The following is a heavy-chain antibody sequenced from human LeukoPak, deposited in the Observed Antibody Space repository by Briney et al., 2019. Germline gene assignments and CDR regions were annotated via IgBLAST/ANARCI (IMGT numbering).Heavy chain of an antibody. J-gene: IGHJ4*02. CDR2: IWYDGSNK. CDR3: ARDGGNYDILTGYYLFDY. D-gene: IGHD3-9*01. Sequence: PGRSLRLSCAASGFTFSSYGMHWARQAPGKGLEWVAVIWYDGSNKYYADSVKGRFTISRDNSKNTLYLQMNSLRAEDTAVYYCARDGGNYDILTGYYLFDYWGQGTLVTVSS. CDR1: GFTFSSYG. V-gene: IGHV3-33*01.